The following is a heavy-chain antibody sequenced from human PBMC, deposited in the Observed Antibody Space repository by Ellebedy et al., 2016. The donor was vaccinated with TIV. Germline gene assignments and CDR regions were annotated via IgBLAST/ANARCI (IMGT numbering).Heavy chain of an antibody. J-gene: IGHJ5*02. CDR2: IKQDGSEK. D-gene: IGHD3-10*02. CDR3: AGIADVRFDP. V-gene: IGHV3-7*01. Sequence: GESLKISCAASGFPFSSDWMSWVRPAPGKGLEWVANIKQDGSEKYYLASVKGRFTISRDNAKNSLYLQMNSLRAEDTAVYYCAGIADVRFDPWGQGTLVSVSS. CDR1: GFPFSSDW.